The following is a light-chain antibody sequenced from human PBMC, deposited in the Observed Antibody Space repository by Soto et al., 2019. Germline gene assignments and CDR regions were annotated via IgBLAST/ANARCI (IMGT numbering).Light chain of an antibody. CDR1: SSSIGAGYD. CDR3: SSFAGTNSFV. J-gene: IGLJ1*01. CDR2: GDS. V-gene: IGLV1-40*01. Sequence: QAVVTQPPSVSGAPGQRVTISCTGGSSSIGAGYDVHWYQHLPGTAPKLLIYGDSNRPSGVPDRIFGSKSYTTASLTVSGLQAEDEADYYCSSFAGTNSFVFGTGTKLTVL.